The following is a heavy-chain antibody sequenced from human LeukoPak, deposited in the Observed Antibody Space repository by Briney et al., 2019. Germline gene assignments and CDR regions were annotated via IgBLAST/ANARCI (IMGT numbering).Heavy chain of an antibody. V-gene: IGHV6-1*01. D-gene: IGHD1-1*01. CDR3: AREHWMEGYYYYGMDV. CDR1: GDSVSSNSAA. J-gene: IGHJ6*02. CDR2: TYYRSKWYN. Sequence: SQTLSLTCAISGDSVSSNSAAWNWIRQSPSRGLEWLGRTYYRSKWYNDYAVSVKSRITINPDTSKNQFSLQLSSVTPEDTAVYYCAREHWMEGYYYYGMDVWGQGTTVTVSS.